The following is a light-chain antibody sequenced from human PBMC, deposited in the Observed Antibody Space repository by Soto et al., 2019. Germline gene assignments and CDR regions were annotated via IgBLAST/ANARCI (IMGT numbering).Light chain of an antibody. Sequence: QSALTQPASVSGSPGQSITISCTGTSSDVGSYNLVSWYQHHPGKAPKLMIYEVNKRPSGVSNRFSGSKSGNTASLTISGLQAEDEADYYCCSFAGSSPHVVFGGGTQRTVL. CDR2: EVN. CDR3: CSFAGSSPHVV. CDR1: SSDVGSYNL. V-gene: IGLV2-23*02. J-gene: IGLJ2*01.